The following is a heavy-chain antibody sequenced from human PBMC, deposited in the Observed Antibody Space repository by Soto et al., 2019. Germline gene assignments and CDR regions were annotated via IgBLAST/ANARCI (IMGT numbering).Heavy chain of an antibody. CDR3: ARDVIDLFGMDV. Sequence: QSGGSLRLSCAASGFTFSSYEMNWVRQAPGKGLEWVSYISSSGSTIYYADSVKGRFTISRDNAKNSLYLQMNSLRAEDTAVYYCARDVIDLFGMDVWGQGTTVTVSS. CDR2: ISSSGSTI. J-gene: IGHJ6*02. V-gene: IGHV3-48*03. CDR1: GFTFSSYE.